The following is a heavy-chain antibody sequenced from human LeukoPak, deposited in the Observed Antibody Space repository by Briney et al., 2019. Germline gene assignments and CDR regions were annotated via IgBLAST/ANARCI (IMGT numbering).Heavy chain of an antibody. J-gene: IGHJ4*02. D-gene: IGHD4-23*01. CDR3: AKDMGRPVYGGNLYDY. CDR2: IGHTGSVT. Sequence: GGSLRLSCAASGFTFSLYSLNWVRQAPGKGLEWVSYIGHTGSVTSYADSVRGRFTISRDNSKNSLYLQMNSLRTEDTALYYCAKDMGRPVYGGNLYDYWGQGTLVTVSS. CDR1: GFTFSLYS. V-gene: IGHV3-43*01.